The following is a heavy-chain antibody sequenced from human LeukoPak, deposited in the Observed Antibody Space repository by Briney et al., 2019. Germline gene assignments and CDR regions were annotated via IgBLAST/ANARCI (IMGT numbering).Heavy chain of an antibody. CDR1: GGSISSYY. CDR3: AREGGFYRPLDY. Sequence: PSETLSLTCTVSGGSISSYYWSWIRQPPGKGLEWIGYIYYSGSTKYNPSLKSRVTISIDTSKNQFSLRLTSVTAADTAVYYCAREGGFYRPLDYSGQGTLVTVSS. J-gene: IGHJ4*02. CDR2: IYYSGST. V-gene: IGHV4-59*01. D-gene: IGHD3-3*01.